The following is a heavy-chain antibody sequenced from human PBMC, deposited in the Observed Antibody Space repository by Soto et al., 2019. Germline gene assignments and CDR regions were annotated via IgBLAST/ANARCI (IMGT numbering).Heavy chain of an antibody. CDR2: IIPIFGTA. J-gene: IGHJ6*02. V-gene: IGHV1-69*13. CDR3: ARVADARFGDGAGMDV. D-gene: IGHD3-10*01. CDR1: GGTFSSYA. Sequence: SVKVSCKASGGTFSSYAISWVRQAPGQGLEWMGGIIPIFGTANYAQKFQGRVTITADESTSTAYMELSSLRSEDTAVYYCARVADARFGDGAGMDVWGQGTTVTVSS.